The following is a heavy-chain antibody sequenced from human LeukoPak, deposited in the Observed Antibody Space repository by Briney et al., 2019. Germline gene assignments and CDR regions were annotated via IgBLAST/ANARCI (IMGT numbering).Heavy chain of an antibody. CDR1: GFTFSSYA. CDR3: AKIGGYDLYYFDY. Sequence: QTGGSLRLSCAASGFTFSSYAMSWVRQAPGKGLEWVSAISGSGGSTYYADSVKGRFTISRDNSKNTLYLQMNSLRAEDTAVYYCAKIGGYDLYYFDYWGQGTLVTVSS. CDR2: ISGSGGST. J-gene: IGHJ4*02. D-gene: IGHD5-12*01. V-gene: IGHV3-23*01.